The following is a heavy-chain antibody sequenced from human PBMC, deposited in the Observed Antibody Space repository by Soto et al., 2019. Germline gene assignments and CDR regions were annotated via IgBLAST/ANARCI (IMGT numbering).Heavy chain of an antibody. V-gene: IGHV2-5*02. CDR3: AHRPSYCSGGSCYSGFDY. D-gene: IGHD2-15*01. CDR2: IYWDDDK. Sequence: QITLKESGPTLVKPTQTLTLTCTFSGFSLSTSGVGVGWIRQPPGKALEWLALIYWDDDKRYSPSLKSRLTLTTDTSKNQVVLTRTHMDPVDTATYYCAHRPSYCSGGSCYSGFDYWGQGTLVTVSS. J-gene: IGHJ4*02. CDR1: GFSLSTSGVG.